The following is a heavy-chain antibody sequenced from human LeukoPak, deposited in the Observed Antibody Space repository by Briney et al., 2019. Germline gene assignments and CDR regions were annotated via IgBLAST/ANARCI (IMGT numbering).Heavy chain of an antibody. CDR2: ISFSGSTI. CDR3: ARGSGSYYGRPSAFDI. Sequence: GGSLRLSCAASGFTFSDYYMSWIRQAPGKGLEWVSYISFSGSTIYYADSVKGRFTISRDNAKNSLYLQMNSLRAEDTAVYYCARGSGSYYGRPSAFDIWGQGTMVTVSS. J-gene: IGHJ3*02. CDR1: GFTFSDYY. D-gene: IGHD1-26*01. V-gene: IGHV3-11*04.